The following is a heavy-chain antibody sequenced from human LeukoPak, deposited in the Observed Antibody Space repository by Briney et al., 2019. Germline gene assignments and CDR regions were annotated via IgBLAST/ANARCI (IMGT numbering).Heavy chain of an antibody. Sequence: SVRVSCKASGGTFSSYAISWVRQAPGQGLEWMGGIIPIFGTANYAQKFQGRVTITADESTSTAYMELSSLRSEDTAVYYCARDLAITIFGVVIRTDAFDIWGQGTMVTVSS. CDR3: ARDLAITIFGVVIRTDAFDI. CDR1: GGTFSSYA. CDR2: IIPIFGTA. D-gene: IGHD3-3*01. J-gene: IGHJ3*02. V-gene: IGHV1-69*13.